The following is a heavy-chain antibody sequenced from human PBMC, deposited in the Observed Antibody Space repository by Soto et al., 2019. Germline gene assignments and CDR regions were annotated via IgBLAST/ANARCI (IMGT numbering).Heavy chain of an antibody. J-gene: IGHJ4*02. Sequence: SETLSLTCTVSGGSISSGGYYWSWIRQHPGKGLEWIGYIYYSGSTYYNPSLKSRVTISVDTSKNQFSLKLSSVTAADTAVYYCARGGGLNVLRFLEPFDYWGQGTLVTVSS. CDR2: IYYSGST. CDR1: GGSISSGGYY. V-gene: IGHV4-31*03. CDR3: ARGGGLNVLRFLEPFDY. D-gene: IGHD3-3*01.